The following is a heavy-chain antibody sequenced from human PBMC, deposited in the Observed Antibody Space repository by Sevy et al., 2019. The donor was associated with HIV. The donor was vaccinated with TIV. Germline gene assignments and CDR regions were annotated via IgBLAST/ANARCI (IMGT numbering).Heavy chain of an antibody. J-gene: IGHJ3*02. CDR2: LSNSGSDI. Sequence: GGSLRLSCAASGFTFSDYYMTWIRQAPGKGLEWVSYLSNSGSDINYADSVKGRFTISRDNAKNSLYLQMNSLRAEDTAVYYCAGGGIVSPDAFDIWGQGTMVTVSS. CDR3: AGGGIVSPDAFDI. V-gene: IGHV3-11*01. CDR1: GFTFSDYY. D-gene: IGHD2-15*01.